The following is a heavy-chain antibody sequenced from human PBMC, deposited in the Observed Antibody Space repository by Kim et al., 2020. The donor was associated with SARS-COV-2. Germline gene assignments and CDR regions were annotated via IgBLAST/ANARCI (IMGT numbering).Heavy chain of an antibody. V-gene: IGHV4-59*08. CDR1: GGSISGYY. CDR2: IYYSGST. J-gene: IGHJ4*02. D-gene: IGHD6-13*01. CDR3: ARRSSSWYLDY. Sequence: SETLSLTCTVSGGSISGYYWSWIRQPPGKGLEWIGYIYYSGSTNYNPSLKSRVTISVDTSKNQFSLKLSSVTAADTAVYYCARRSSSWYLDYWGQGTLVT.